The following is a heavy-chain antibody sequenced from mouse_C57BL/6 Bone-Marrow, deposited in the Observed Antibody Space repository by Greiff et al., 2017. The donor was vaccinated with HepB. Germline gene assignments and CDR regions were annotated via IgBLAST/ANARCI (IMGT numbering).Heavy chain of an antibody. J-gene: IGHJ3*01. Sequence: VQLQQPGAELVRPGTSVKLSCKASGYTFTSYWMHWVKQRPGQGLEWIGVIDPSDSYTNYNQKFKGKATLTVDTSSSTAYMQLSSLTSEDSAVYYCARGWLLAYWGQGTLVTVSA. V-gene: IGHV1-59*01. CDR1: GYTFTSYW. D-gene: IGHD2-3*01. CDR3: ARGWLLAY. CDR2: IDPSDSYT.